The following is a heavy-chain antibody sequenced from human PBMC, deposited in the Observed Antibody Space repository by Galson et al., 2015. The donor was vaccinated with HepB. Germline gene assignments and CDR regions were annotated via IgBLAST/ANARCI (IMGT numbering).Heavy chain of an antibody. CDR1: GASIRNYY. CDR3: ARGRGKYNWVDP. D-gene: IGHD3-10*01. J-gene: IGHJ5*02. Sequence: TLSLTCTVSGASIRNYYWSWIRQPPGKGLEWIGYIYYSGSSNYNPSLKSRVTISVDTSKNHFSLKLSSVTAADTAVYFCARGRGKYNWVDPWGQGILVTVSS. CDR2: IYYSGSS. V-gene: IGHV4-59*01.